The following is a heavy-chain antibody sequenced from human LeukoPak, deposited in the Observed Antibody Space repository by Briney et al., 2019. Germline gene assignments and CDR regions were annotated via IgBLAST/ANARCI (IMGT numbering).Heavy chain of an antibody. V-gene: IGHV3-23*01. D-gene: IGHD2/OR15-2a*01. J-gene: IGHJ4*02. CDR2: ISRSSSGS. Sequence: TGNSLRLSCAASGFAFSRYAMNWVRQGPGKGLEWVSSISRSSSGSYYTDSVKGRFTISRDNSNNTLYLQMNNLRVEDTAIYYCAKEPGAATTYYFDSWGQGTRVPLFS. CDR3: AKEPGAATTYYFDS. CDR1: GFAFSRYA.